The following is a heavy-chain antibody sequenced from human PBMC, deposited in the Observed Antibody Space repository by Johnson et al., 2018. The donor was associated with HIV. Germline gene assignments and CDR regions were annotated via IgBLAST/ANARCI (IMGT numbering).Heavy chain of an antibody. CDR3: ARDRGYLDAFDI. J-gene: IGHJ3*02. CDR2: ISDDGSNK. Sequence: QMQLVESGGGVVQPGRSLRLSCAASGFSFSRYVMHWVRQAPGKGLEWVAVISDDGSNKYYADSVKGRFTISRDNSKNTLYLQMNSLRAEDTAVFYCARDRGYLDAFDIWGQGTMVTVSS. CDR1: GFSFSRYV. D-gene: IGHD1-26*01. V-gene: IGHV3-30-3*01.